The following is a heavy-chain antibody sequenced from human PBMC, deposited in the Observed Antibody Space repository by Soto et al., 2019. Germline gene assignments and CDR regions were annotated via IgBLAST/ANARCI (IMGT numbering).Heavy chain of an antibody. CDR1: GGSCSGYY. Sequence: PSGTMSLTCAVYGGSCSGYYWSWIRQPTGKGLEWIGYIYHSGSTNYNPSLKSRVTISVDTSKNQFSLKLSSVTAADTAVYYCAIYLGYDSSGHYRTGFDTCGQGTLVTVSS. D-gene: IGHD3-22*01. CDR2: IYHSGST. CDR3: AIYLGYDSSGHYRTGFDT. V-gene: IGHV4-34*01. J-gene: IGHJ5*02.